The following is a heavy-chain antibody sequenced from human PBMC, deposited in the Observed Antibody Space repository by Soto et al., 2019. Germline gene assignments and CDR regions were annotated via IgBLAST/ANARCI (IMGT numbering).Heavy chain of an antibody. J-gene: IGHJ4*02. CDR2: IDYSGRT. V-gene: IGHV4-34*01. D-gene: IGHD2-15*01. CDR3: ARGGRMGVAATPIRY. Sequence: QVQLQQWGAGLLKPSETLSLTCAVYGGSYSDYNWSWIRQPPGKGLEWIGEIDYSGRTSYNPSLKNRLTISVDTSKNQFSLKLSSVTAAHTAVYYCARGGRMGVAATPIRYWGQGTLVTVSS. CDR1: GGSYSDYN.